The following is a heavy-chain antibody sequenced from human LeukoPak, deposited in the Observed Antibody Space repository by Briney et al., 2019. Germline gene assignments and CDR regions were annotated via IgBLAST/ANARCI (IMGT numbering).Heavy chain of an antibody. Sequence: ASVKVSCKASGYTFTGYYMHRVRRAPGQGLEWMGRINPNSGGTNYAQKFQGRVTMTRDTSISTAYMELSRLRSDDTAVYYCARVAPGGYDFHYYYYYMDVWGKGTTVTVSS. D-gene: IGHD5-12*01. J-gene: IGHJ6*03. V-gene: IGHV1-2*06. CDR3: ARVAPGGYDFHYYYYYMDV. CDR2: INPNSGGT. CDR1: GYTFTGYY.